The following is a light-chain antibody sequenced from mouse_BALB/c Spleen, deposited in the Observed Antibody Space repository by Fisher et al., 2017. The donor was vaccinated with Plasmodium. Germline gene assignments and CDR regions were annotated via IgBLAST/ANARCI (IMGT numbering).Light chain of an antibody. CDR1: QSISNY. Sequence: DIVITQSTATLSVTPGDRVSLSCRASQSISNYLHWYQQKSHESPRLLISYSSQSISGIPSRLSGSGSGTDFTLSINSVETEDFGMYFCQHSDSWPLTFGAGTKLELK. J-gene: IGKJ5*01. CDR2: YSS. CDR3: QHSDSWPLT. V-gene: IGKV5-45*01.